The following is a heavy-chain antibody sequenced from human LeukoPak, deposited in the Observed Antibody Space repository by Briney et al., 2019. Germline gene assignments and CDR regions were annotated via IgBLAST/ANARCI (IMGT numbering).Heavy chain of an antibody. V-gene: IGHV4-59*01. CDR2: SYYSGST. CDR1: GGSIRSYY. J-gene: IGHJ6*02. Sequence: SETLSLTCTVSGGSIRSYYWSWIRQPPGKGLEWIGYSYYSGSTNYNPSLKSRVTISVDTSKNQFSLKLSSVTAADTAVYYCARAYDSSGYAMDVWGQGTTVTVSS. D-gene: IGHD3-22*01. CDR3: ARAYDSSGYAMDV.